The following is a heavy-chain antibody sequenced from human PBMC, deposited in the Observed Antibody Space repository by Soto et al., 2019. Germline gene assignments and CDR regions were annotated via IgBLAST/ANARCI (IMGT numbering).Heavy chain of an antibody. V-gene: IGHV3-33*01. J-gene: IGHJ6*02. CDR2: IWYDGSNK. D-gene: IGHD2-2*01. CDR1: GFTFSSSG. Sequence: LRLSFAASGFTFSSSGMHWVRQAPCKVLEWVAVIWYDGSNKYYADSVKGRFTISRDNSKNTLYLQMKSLRAEDTAVYYCARARGYCSSTSCYHYGMDVWGQGNRVTVSS. CDR3: ARARGYCSSTSCYHYGMDV.